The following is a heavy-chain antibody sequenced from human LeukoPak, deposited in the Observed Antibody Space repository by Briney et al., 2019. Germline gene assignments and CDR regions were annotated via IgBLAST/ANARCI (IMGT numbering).Heavy chain of an antibody. Sequence: SVKVSCKASGGTFSSYAISWVRQAPGQGLEWMGGIIPIFGTANYAQKFQGRVTITADESTSTAYMELSSLRSEDTAVYYCARDEGGQLNYFDYWGQGTLVTVSS. CDR3: ARDEGGQLNYFDY. D-gene: IGHD2-2*01. V-gene: IGHV1-69*01. J-gene: IGHJ4*02. CDR1: GGTFSSYA. CDR2: IIPIFGTA.